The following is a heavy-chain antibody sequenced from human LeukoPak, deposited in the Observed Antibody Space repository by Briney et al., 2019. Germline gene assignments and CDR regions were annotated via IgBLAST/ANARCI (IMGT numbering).Heavy chain of an antibody. D-gene: IGHD3-10*01. CDR3: ARGSGSGSYYMSGDY. J-gene: IGHJ4*02. V-gene: IGHV3-21*06. Sequence: GGSLRLSCAASGFTFSSHSMNWVRQAPGKGLEWVSSISSSSSYIYYADSVKGRFTISRDNAKNSPYLQMNSLRAEDTAVYYCARGSGSGSYYMSGDYWGQGTLVTVSS. CDR2: ISSSSSYI. CDR1: GFTFSSHS.